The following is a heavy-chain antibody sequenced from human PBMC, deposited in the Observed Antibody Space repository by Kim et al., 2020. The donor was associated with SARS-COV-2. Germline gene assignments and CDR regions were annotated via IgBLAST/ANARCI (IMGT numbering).Heavy chain of an antibody. Sequence: TVYADSVKGRFTISRDNAKNTLYLQINSLRVEDTAVYYCARSIVGPSTDYWGQGTLVTVSS. CDR3: ARSIVGPSTDY. J-gene: IGHJ4*02. D-gene: IGHD1-26*01. CDR2: T. V-gene: IGHV3-74*01.